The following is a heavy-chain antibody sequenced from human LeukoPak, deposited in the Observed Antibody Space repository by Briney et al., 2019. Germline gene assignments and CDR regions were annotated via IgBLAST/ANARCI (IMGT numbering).Heavy chain of an antibody. CDR1: GFTFSSYS. Sequence: QPGGSLRLSCAASGFTFSSYSMHWVRQAPGKGLEWVAVISYDGSNKYYADSVKGRFTISRDNSKNTLYLQMNSLRAEDTAVYYCARDSVRSSTSPTTFNWFDPWGQGTLVTVSS. D-gene: IGHD2-2*01. V-gene: IGHV3-30*01. CDR2: ISYDGSNK. CDR3: ARDSVRSSTSPTTFNWFDP. J-gene: IGHJ5*02.